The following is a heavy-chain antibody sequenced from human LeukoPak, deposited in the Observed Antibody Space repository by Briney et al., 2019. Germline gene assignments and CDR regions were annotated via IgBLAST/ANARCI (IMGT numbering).Heavy chain of an antibody. D-gene: IGHD6-6*01. Sequence: VSVKVSCKASGCTFTSYDINWVRQATGQGLEWMGWMNPNSGNTGYAQKFQGRVTMTRNTSISTAYMELSSLRSEDTAVYYCARGRGSSSYHDYWGQGTLVTVSP. CDR2: MNPNSGNT. J-gene: IGHJ4*02. CDR3: ARGRGSSSYHDY. V-gene: IGHV1-8*01. CDR1: GCTFTSYD.